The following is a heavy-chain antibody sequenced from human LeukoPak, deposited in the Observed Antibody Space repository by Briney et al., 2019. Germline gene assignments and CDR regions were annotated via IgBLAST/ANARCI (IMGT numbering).Heavy chain of an antibody. CDR1: GYTFTSYG. V-gene: IGHV1-18*01. Sequence: GASVKVSCKASGYTFTSYGISWVRQAPGQGLEWMGWISAYNGNTNYAQKLQGRVTMTTDTSTSTAYMELSSLRSEDTAVYYCARDWRGYPDAFDIWGQGTMVTVSS. CDR3: ARDWRGYPDAFDI. J-gene: IGHJ3*02. CDR2: ISAYNGNT. D-gene: IGHD3-3*01.